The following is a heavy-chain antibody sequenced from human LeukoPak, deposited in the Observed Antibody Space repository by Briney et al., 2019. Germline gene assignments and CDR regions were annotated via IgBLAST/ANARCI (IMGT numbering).Heavy chain of an antibody. Sequence: SETLSLTCTVSGGSISSYYWSWIRQPPGKGLEWIGYVYYSGSTNYNPSLKSRVTISVDTSKNQFSLKLNSVTAADTAVYYCARGGYYMDVWGKGTTVTVSS. V-gene: IGHV4-59*01. CDR2: VYYSGST. CDR1: GGSISSYY. CDR3: ARGGYYMDV. J-gene: IGHJ6*03.